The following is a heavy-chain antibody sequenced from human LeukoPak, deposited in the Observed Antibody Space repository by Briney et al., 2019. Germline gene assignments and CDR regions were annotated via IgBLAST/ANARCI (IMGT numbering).Heavy chain of an antibody. V-gene: IGHV4-34*01. D-gene: IGHD3-22*01. J-gene: IGHJ1*01. CDR2: INHSGST. CDR1: GGSFSGYY. Sequence: SETLSLTCAVYGGSFSGYYWSWIRQPPGKGLEWIGEINHSGSTNYNPSLKSRVTISVDTSKNQFSLKLSSVTAADTAVYYCARPGRSGLRAEYFQHWGQGTLVTVSS. CDR3: ARPGRSGLRAEYFQH.